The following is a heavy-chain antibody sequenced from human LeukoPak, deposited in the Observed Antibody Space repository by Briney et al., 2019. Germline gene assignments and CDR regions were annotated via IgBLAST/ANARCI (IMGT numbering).Heavy chain of an antibody. J-gene: IGHJ6*03. Sequence: PSGTLSLTCAVSGGSISSSNWWSWVRQPPGKGLEWIGEIYHSGSTNYNPSLKSRVTISVDKSKNQFSLKLSSVTAADTAVYYCARDEPNRPNYYYYYMDVWGKGATVTVSS. D-gene: IGHD1-14*01. CDR2: IYHSGST. V-gene: IGHV4-4*02. CDR3: ARDEPNRPNYYYYYMDV. CDR1: GGSISSSNW.